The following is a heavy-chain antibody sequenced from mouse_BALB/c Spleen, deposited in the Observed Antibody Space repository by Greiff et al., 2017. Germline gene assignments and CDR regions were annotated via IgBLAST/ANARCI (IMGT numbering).Heavy chain of an antibody. J-gene: IGHJ3*01. D-gene: IGHD1-1*01. CDR1: GFTFSDYY. Sequence: EVQRVESGGGLVKPGGSLKLSCAASGFTFSDYYMYWVRQTPEKRLEWVATISDGGSYTYYPDSVKGRFTISRDNAKNNLYLQMSSLKSEDTAMYYCARDGYYDGGPWFAYWGQGTLVTVSA. CDR2: ISDGGSYT. CDR3: ARDGYYDGGPWFAY. V-gene: IGHV5-4*02.